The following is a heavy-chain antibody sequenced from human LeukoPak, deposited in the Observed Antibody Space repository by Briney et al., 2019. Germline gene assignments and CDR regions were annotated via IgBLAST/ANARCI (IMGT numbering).Heavy chain of an antibody. V-gene: IGHV3-9*01. Sequence: GRSLRLSCAASGFTFDDYAMHWVRQAPGKGLEWVSGISWNSGSIGYADSVKGRFTISRDNAKNSLYLQMNSRRAEDTALYYCAKGLKGLKFDYWGQGTLVTVSS. CDR1: GFTFDDYA. D-gene: IGHD6-19*01. CDR2: ISWNSGSI. J-gene: IGHJ4*02. CDR3: AKGLKGLKFDY.